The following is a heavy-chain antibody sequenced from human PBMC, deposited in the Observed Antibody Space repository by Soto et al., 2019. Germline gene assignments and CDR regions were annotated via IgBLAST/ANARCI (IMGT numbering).Heavy chain of an antibody. Sequence: SETLSLTCTVSGGSVSSGGYYWSWIRQPPGKGLECIGYISDSGSTNYNASLKSRVTISVDTSKNQFSLKLTSVTAADTALYYCAGDRGQVRAYTYGSNAYHYYGIDVWGQGTTVTVSS. V-gene: IGHV4-61*08. D-gene: IGHD5-18*01. CDR3: AGDRGQVRAYTYGSNAYHYYGIDV. J-gene: IGHJ6*02. CDR2: ISDSGST. CDR1: GGSVSSGGYY.